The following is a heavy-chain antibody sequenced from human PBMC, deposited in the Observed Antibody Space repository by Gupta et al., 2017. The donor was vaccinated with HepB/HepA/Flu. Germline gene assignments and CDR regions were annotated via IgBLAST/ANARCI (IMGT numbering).Heavy chain of an antibody. V-gene: IGHV6-1*01. D-gene: IGHD6-19*01. CDR2: TYYRSKWYN. Sequence: QVQLQQSGPGLVKPSQTLSLTCAISGDSVSSNSAAWNWIRQSPSRGLEWLGRTYYRSKWYNDYAVSVKSRITINPDTSKNQFSLQLNSVTPEDTAVYYCARAAVAGIGVVLGPDVDAFDIWGQGTMVTVSS. CDR1: GDSVSSNSAA. CDR3: ARAAVAGIGVVLGPDVDAFDI. J-gene: IGHJ3*02.